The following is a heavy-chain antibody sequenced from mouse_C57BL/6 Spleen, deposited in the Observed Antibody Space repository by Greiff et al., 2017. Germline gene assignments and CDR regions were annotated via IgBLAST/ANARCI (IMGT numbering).Heavy chain of an antibody. J-gene: IGHJ4*01. V-gene: IGHV1-50*01. CDR3: ARGNGYDGGGAMDY. CDR2: IDPSDSYT. D-gene: IGHD2-2*01. Sequence: QVQLQQPGAELVKPGASVKLSCKASGYTFTSYWMQWVKQRPGQGLEWIGEIDPSDSYTNYNQKFKGKATLTVDTSSSTAYMQRSSLTSEDSAVYYCARGNGYDGGGAMDYWGQGTSVTVSS. CDR1: GYTFTSYW.